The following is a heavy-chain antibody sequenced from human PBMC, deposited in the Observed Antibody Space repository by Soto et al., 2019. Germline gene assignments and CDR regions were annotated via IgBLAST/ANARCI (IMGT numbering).Heavy chain of an antibody. CDR1: GLSFTNYA. Sequence: EVQLLGSGGGLVQPGGSLRLSCAASGLSFTNYAMSWIRRAPGKGLEWVSTISGSGGDTYYADSVKGRFTISRDNSKNTVYVQMSSLRVEDTAIYYCAKADASGGNSLLFENWGQGTLVTVSS. V-gene: IGHV3-23*01. D-gene: IGHD2-21*01. J-gene: IGHJ4*02. CDR3: AKADASGGNSLLFEN. CDR2: ISGSGGDT.